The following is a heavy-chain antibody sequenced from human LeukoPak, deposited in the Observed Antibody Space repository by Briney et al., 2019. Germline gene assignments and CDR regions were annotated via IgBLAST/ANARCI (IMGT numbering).Heavy chain of an antibody. V-gene: IGHV4-59*01. CDR1: GGSISSYY. D-gene: IGHD3-22*01. Sequence: SETLSLTCTVSGGSISSYYWSWIRQPPGKGLEWIGYIYYSGSTNYNPSLKSRVTISVDTSKNQFSLKLSSVTAADTAVYYCAGDYYYDSSGYAYWGQGTLVTVSS. CDR3: AGDYYYDSSGYAY. CDR2: IYYSGST. J-gene: IGHJ4*02.